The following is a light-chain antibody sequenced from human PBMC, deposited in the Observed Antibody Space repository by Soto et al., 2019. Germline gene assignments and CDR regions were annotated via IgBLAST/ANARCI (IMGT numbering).Light chain of an antibody. J-gene: IGLJ2*01. Sequence: QLVLTQPPSVSGAPGQRVTISCTGSRSNIGAGYDVHWYQQLPGTAPKLLIYGNSNRPSGVPDRFSGSKSGTSASLAITGLQAEDEADYYCQSYDSSLSGPVVFGGGTKLTVL. CDR2: GNS. CDR1: RSNIGAGYD. V-gene: IGLV1-40*01. CDR3: QSYDSSLSGPVV.